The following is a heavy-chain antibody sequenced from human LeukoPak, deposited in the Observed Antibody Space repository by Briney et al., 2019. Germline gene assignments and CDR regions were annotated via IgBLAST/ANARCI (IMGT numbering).Heavy chain of an antibody. CDR3: ARGPTRANSSDY. CDR2: IKQDGSEK. V-gene: IGHV3-7*01. Sequence: GGSLRLSCAASGSTFSSYWMSWVRQPPGKGLEWVAKIKQDGSEKYYVDSVKGRFTISRDNAKNSLYLQMNSLRAEDTAVYYCARGPTRANSSDYWGQGTLLTVSS. J-gene: IGHJ4*02. D-gene: IGHD2/OR15-2a*01. CDR1: GSTFSSYW.